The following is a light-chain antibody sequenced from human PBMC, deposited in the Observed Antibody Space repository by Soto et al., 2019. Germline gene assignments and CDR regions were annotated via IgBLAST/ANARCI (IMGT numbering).Light chain of an antibody. CDR1: ESVSSY. J-gene: IGKJ1*01. CDR3: QQYGSSPPWT. Sequence: EIVLTQCPSTLSWSPGARATLSCRASESVSSYLAWYQQKPGQAPSLLIYGASSRATGIPDRFSGSGSGTDFTLTIIRLEPEDFAVYYCQQYGSSPPWTFGQGTKVDI. CDR2: GAS. V-gene: IGKV3-20*01.